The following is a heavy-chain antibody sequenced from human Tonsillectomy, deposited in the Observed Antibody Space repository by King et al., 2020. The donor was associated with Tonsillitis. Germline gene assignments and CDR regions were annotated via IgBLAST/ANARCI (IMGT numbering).Heavy chain of an antibody. CDR2: ILYDGSNE. J-gene: IGHJ4*02. D-gene: IGHD6-6*01. CDR1: GFTFSSYG. CDR3: AKDSSSSQYYLDD. V-gene: IGHV3-30*18. Sequence: QLVQSGGGVVQPGRSLRLSCAASGFTFSSYGLHWFRQASGKGLEWVAGILYDGSNEYYAESVKGRFTTSRDNSKNTLYVKMNSLRAEDTAVYYCAKDSSSSQYYLDDWGQGTLVTVSA.